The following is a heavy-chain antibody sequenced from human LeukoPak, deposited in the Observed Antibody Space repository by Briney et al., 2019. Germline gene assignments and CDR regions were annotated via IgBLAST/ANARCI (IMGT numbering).Heavy chain of an antibody. CDR2: IYYSGST. Sequence: SETLSLTCTVSGGSLSSYYWSWIRQPRGKGLEWIGYIYYSGSTSYNPSLKSRVTMSVDTSKNQFSLKLSSVTAADTAVYYCARSYPGYYFDYWGQGTLVTVSS. CDR1: GGSLSSYY. CDR3: ARSYPGYYFDY. D-gene: IGHD3-16*02. J-gene: IGHJ4*02. V-gene: IGHV4-59*01.